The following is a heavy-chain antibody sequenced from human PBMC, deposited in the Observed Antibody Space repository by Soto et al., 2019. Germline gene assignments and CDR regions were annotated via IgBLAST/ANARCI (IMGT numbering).Heavy chain of an antibody. CDR2: INPNSGGT. V-gene: IGHV1-2*04. CDR3: ARLSRRGYHLKSATINYFDY. CDR1: GYTFTGYY. J-gene: IGHJ4*02. Sequence: GASVKVSCKASGYTFTGYYMHWVRQAPGQGLEWMGWINPNSGGTNYAQKFQGWVTMTRDTSISTAYMELSRLRSDDTAVYYCARLSRRGYHLKSATINYFDYWGQGTLVTVSS. D-gene: IGHD3-22*01.